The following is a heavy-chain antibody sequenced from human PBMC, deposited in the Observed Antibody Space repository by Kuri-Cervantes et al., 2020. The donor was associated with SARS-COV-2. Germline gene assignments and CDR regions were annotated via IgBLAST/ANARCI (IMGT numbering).Heavy chain of an antibody. V-gene: IGHV1-46*01. Sequence: ASVKVSCKASGASGGTFRSYVINWVRQAPGQGLEWMGIINPSGGSTSYAQKFQGRVTMTRDTSTSTVYMELSSLRSEDTAVYYCAREGIVAIKGGYYYYYGMDVWGQGTTVTVSS. CDR3: AREGIVAIKGGYYYYYGMDV. CDR1: GASGGTFRSYV. J-gene: IGHJ6*02. D-gene: IGHD5-12*01. CDR2: INPSGGST.